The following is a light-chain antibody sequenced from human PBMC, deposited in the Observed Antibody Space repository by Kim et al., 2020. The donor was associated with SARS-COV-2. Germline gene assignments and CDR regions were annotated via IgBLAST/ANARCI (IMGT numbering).Light chain of an antibody. Sequence: QSVLTQPPSVSGAPGQRVTISCTGSSSNIGAGHDVHWYQQLPGTAPKLLIYGNNNRPSGVSDRFSGAKSGTSASLAITGLQAEDESDYYCQSYDNSLSAWVFGGGTQLTVL. CDR1: SSNIGAGHD. CDR3: QSYDNSLSAWV. J-gene: IGLJ3*02. CDR2: GNN. V-gene: IGLV1-40*01.